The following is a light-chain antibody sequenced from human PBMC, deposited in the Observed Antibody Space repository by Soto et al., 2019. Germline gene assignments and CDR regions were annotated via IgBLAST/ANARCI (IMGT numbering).Light chain of an antibody. CDR3: QQYFRIPYT. J-gene: IGKJ2*01. CDR2: WAS. V-gene: IGKV4-1*01. CDR1: QSVLSSSNNKNF. Sequence: DIVMTQSPDSLAVSLGERATINCKSSQSVLSSSNNKNFLAWYQQKPGQSPKLLIYWASTRESGVPDRVSGSGSGTDFTLTISRLQAEDVAVYYCQQYFRIPYTFGQGTKLEIK.